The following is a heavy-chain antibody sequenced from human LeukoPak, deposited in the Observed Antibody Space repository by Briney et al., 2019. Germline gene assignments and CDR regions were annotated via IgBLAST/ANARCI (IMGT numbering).Heavy chain of an antibody. CDR3: AREEDSRSWLDFDF. D-gene: IGHD6-13*01. V-gene: IGHV4-61*01. CDR1: GGSVSSGRYY. CDR2: IYYNGNT. Sequence: SETLSLTCSVSGGSVSSGRYYWAWIRQPPGKGLEWIGYIYYNGNTNYNPSLESRVTISVDTSKNQISLKLSSVTAADMAMYYCAREEDSRSWLDFDFWGQGTLVTVSS. J-gene: IGHJ4*02.